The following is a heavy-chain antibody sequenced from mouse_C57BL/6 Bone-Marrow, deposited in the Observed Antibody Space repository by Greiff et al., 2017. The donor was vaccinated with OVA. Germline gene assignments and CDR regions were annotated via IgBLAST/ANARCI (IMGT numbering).Heavy chain of an antibody. V-gene: IGHV3-6*01. Sequence: EVQLVESGPGLVKPSQSLSLSCSVTGYSFTGGYFWNWIRQFPGHLLVCIGYISYDGSTNYNPYLNNRISFTRDTSKNQFFLKLNSLTTEDTATYYCARVDSNWDWGQGTTVTVSS. D-gene: IGHD2-5*01. CDR1: GYSFTGGYF. CDR3: ARVDSNWD. J-gene: IGHJ4*01. CDR2: ISYDGST.